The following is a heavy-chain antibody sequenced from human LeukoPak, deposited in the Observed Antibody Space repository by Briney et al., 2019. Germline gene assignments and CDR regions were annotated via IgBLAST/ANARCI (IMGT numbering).Heavy chain of an antibody. CDR2: IKQDGSEK. Sequence: GGSLRLSCAASGFTFSDFWMNWVRQGPGKGLEWVASIKQDGSEKYYVDSVKGRFSISRDNAKNSLHLQMNSLRAEDTAVYYCARDHTVNGLVVDYWGQGILVTVSS. D-gene: IGHD4-11*01. V-gene: IGHV3-7*01. CDR1: GFTFSDFW. CDR3: ARDHTVNGLVVDY. J-gene: IGHJ4*02.